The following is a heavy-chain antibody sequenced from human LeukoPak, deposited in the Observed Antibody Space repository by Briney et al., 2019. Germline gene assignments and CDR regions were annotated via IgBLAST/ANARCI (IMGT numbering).Heavy chain of an antibody. Sequence: GASVKVSCKASGGTFSSYASSWVRQAPGQGLEWMGGINPIFGTANYAQEFQGRVTITTDEATGTAYIELSSLRSDDTAVYYCAGGRSAVGGRLDPWGQGTLVTVSS. CDR2: INPIFGTA. CDR3: AGGRSAVGGRLDP. V-gene: IGHV1-69*05. CDR1: GGTFSSYA. D-gene: IGHD3-16*01. J-gene: IGHJ5*02.